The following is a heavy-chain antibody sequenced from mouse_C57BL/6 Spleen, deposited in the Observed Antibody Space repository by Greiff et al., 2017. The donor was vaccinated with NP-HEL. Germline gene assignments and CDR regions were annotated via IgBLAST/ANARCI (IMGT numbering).Heavy chain of an antibody. CDR2: IHPNSGST. CDR1: GYTFTSYW. CDR3: ARRGYYGSSLFDY. Sequence: VQLQQPGAELVKPGASVKLSCKASGYTFTSYWMHWVKQRPGQGLEWIGMIHPNSGSTNYNEKFKSKATLTVDKSSSTAYMQLSSLTSEDSAVYYCARRGYYGSSLFDYWGQGTTLTVSS. V-gene: IGHV1-64*01. J-gene: IGHJ2*01. D-gene: IGHD1-1*01.